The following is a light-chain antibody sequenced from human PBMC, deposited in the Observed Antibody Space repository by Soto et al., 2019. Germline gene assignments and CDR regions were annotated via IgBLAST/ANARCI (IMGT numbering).Light chain of an antibody. CDR2: EDS. J-gene: IGLJ2*01. CDR3: CSYAGSSTFVV. CDR1: SSDVGRYNL. Sequence: QSALTQPASVSGSPRQSITISCTGTSSDVGRYNLVSWYQQHPGKAPKLVIYEDSKRPSGVSNRFSGSKSGNTASLTISGLQAEDEADYYCCSYAGSSTFVVFGGGTKLTVL. V-gene: IGLV2-23*02.